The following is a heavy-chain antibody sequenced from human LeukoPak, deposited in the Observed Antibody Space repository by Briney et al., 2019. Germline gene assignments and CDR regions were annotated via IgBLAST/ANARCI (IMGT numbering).Heavy chain of an antibody. Sequence: PSETLSLTCTVSGGSISTSPYYWGWIRQPPGKGLDWIGSIYHSGSTYYNPSLKSRVTISVDTSKNQFSLKLRSVTAADTAVYYCAREGGYNYAYELDYWGQGSLVTVSS. CDR2: IYHSGST. D-gene: IGHD5-18*01. CDR3: AREGGYNYAYELDY. CDR1: GGSISTSPYY. J-gene: IGHJ4*02. V-gene: IGHV4-39*02.